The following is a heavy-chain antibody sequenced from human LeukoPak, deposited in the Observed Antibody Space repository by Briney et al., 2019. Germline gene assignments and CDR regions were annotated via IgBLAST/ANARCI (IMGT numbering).Heavy chain of an antibody. D-gene: IGHD5-24*01. CDR2: ISTSGGTT. CDR3: TRDRVATTPPFYH. V-gene: IGHV3-48*03. CDR1: GSTFSSYE. Sequence: GGSLRLSCAASGSTFSSYEMNWVRQAPGKGLEWVSYISTSGGTTYYADSVRGRFTISRDNAKNSVYLQMNSLRAEDTAVYYCTRDRVATTPPFYHWGQGTLVTVSS. J-gene: IGHJ4*02.